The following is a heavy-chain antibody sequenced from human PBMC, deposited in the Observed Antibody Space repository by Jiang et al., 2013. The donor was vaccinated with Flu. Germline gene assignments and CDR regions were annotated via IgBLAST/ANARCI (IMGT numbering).Heavy chain of an antibody. Sequence: LLKPSETLSLTCTVSGGSISSSSYYWGWIRQPPGKGLEWIGSIYYSGSTYYNPSLKSRVTISVDTSKNQFSLKLSSVTAADTAVYYCARAHIETSQIVVVTAYFDYWGQGTLVAVSS. D-gene: IGHD3-22*01. V-gene: IGHV4-39*07. CDR3: ARAHIETSQIVVVTAYFDY. CDR1: GGSISSSSYY. CDR2: IYYSGST. J-gene: IGHJ4*02.